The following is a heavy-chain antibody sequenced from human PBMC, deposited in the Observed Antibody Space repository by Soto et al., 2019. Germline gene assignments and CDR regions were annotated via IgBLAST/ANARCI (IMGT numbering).Heavy chain of an antibody. Sequence: ASVKVSCKASGGTFSSYAISWVRQAPGQGLEWMGGIIPIFGTANYAQKFQGRVTITADESTSTAYMELSSLRSEDTAVYCCAREGSGYDQTTVTTAIFDYWGQGTLVTVSS. D-gene: IGHD4-17*01. J-gene: IGHJ4*02. CDR1: GGTFSSYA. V-gene: IGHV1-69*13. CDR3: AREGSGYDQTTVTTAIFDY. CDR2: IIPIFGTA.